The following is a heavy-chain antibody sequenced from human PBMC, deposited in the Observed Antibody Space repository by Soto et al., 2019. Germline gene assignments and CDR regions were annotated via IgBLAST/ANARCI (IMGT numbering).Heavy chain of an antibody. Sequence: QVQLQQWGAGLLKPSETLSLTCAVYGGSFSGYYWSWIRQPPGKGLEWIGEINHSGNTNYNPSLKSRVTISVDTSKNQFSLKLSSVTAADTAVYYCARGRGFSYYYYMDVWGKGTTVTVSS. J-gene: IGHJ6*03. D-gene: IGHD3-10*01. CDR1: GGSFSGYY. CDR2: INHSGNT. V-gene: IGHV4-34*01. CDR3: ARGRGFSYYYYMDV.